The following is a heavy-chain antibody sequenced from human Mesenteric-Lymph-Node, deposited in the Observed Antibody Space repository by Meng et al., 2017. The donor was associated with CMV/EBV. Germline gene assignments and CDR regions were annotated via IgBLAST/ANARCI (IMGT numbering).Heavy chain of an antibody. CDR1: GFTFSSYA. CDR3: ARDPTGTSQIDY. Sequence: GESLKISCAASGFTFSSYAMSWVRQAPGKGLEWVSGISSSGTSSNSADSVMGRFTISRDNSKKTLYLQMNSLRAEDTAVYYCARDPTGTSQIDYWGQGTLVTVSS. V-gene: IGHV3-23*01. CDR2: ISSSGTSS. D-gene: IGHD1-1*01. J-gene: IGHJ4*02.